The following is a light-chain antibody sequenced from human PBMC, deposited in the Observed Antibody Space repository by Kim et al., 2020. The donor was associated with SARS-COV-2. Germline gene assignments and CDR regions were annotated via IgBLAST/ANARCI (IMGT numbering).Light chain of an antibody. CDR3: SSYTSSSTLV. Sequence: GQSITISCTGTSSDVGGYNYVSWYQQHPGKAPKLMIYDVSKRPSGVSNRFSGSKSGNTASLTISGLQADDEADYYCSSYTSSSTLVFGGGTQLTVL. V-gene: IGLV2-14*04. J-gene: IGLJ2*01. CDR2: DVS. CDR1: SSDVGGYNY.